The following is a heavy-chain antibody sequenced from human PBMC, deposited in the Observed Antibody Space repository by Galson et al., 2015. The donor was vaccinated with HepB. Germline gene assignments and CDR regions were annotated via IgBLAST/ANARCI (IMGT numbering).Heavy chain of an antibody. CDR2: FDPEDGEA. V-gene: IGHV1-24*01. Sequence: SVKVSCKVSGYTLTELSMHWVRQAPGKGLEWMGGFDPEDGEAIYAQKFQGRITMAEDTSTDTAYMELSSLRSEDTAVYYCATLPTYDYVWGSYRYVDYWGQGTLVTVSS. J-gene: IGHJ4*02. D-gene: IGHD3-16*02. CDR1: GYTLTELS. CDR3: ATLPTYDYVWGSYRYVDY.